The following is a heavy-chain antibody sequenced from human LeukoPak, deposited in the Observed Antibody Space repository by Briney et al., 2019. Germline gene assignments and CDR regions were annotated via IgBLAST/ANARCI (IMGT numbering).Heavy chain of an antibody. Sequence: SGGSLRLSCAASGFTFSDYYMSWIRQAPGKGLEWVSYISSSGSTIYYADSVKGRFTISRDNAKNSPYLQMNSLRAEDTAVYYCAREYEYYYGSGSYYRSIWFDPWGQGTLVTVSS. CDR1: GFTFSDYY. D-gene: IGHD3-10*01. J-gene: IGHJ5*02. CDR2: ISSSGSTI. CDR3: AREYEYYYGSGSYYRSIWFDP. V-gene: IGHV3-11*04.